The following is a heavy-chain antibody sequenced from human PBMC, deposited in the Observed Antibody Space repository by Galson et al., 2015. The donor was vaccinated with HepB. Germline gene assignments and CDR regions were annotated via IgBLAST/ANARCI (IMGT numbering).Heavy chain of an antibody. CDR1: GGSISSSSYY. CDR3: ARAENCSGGSCYSGDYYYYMDV. Sequence: ETLSLTCTVSGGSISSSSYYWGWLRQPPGKGLEWIGSIYYSGSTYYNPSLKSRVTISVDTSKNQFSLKLSSVTAADTAVYYCARAENCSGGSCYSGDYYYYMDVWGKATTVTVSS. CDR2: IYYSGST. D-gene: IGHD2-15*01. V-gene: IGHV4-39*07. J-gene: IGHJ6*03.